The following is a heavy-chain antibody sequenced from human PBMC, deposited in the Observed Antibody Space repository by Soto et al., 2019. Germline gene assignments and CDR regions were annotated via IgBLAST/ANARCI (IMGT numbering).Heavy chain of an antibody. CDR3: AKGSSASRPYYFDY. J-gene: IGHJ4*02. V-gene: IGHV3-23*01. Sequence: GGSLRLSCAASGFTFSTYAMSWVRQAPGKGLEWVSAITGSGGSTYHADSVKGRFTISRDNSKNTLYLQMNSLRAGDTAVYYCAKGSSASRPYYFDYWGQGTLVTVSS. D-gene: IGHD3-22*01. CDR2: ITGSGGST. CDR1: GFTFSTYA.